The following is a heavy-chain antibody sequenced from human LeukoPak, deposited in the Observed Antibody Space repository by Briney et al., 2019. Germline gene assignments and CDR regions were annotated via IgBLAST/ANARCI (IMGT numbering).Heavy chain of an antibody. J-gene: IGHJ4*02. CDR1: GGSTSSSSYY. D-gene: IGHD3-22*01. CDR2: IYYSGST. CDR3: ARQTFPNDSSGYYLDY. Sequence: PSETLSLTCTVSGGSTSSSSYYWDWIRQPPGKGLEWIGSIYYSGSTYYNPSLKSRVTISVDTSKNQFSLKLSSVTAADTAVYYCARQTFPNDSSGYYLDYWGQGTLVTVSS. V-gene: IGHV4-39*01.